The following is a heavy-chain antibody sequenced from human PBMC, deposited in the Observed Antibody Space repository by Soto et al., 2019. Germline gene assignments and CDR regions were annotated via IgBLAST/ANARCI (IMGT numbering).Heavy chain of an antibody. D-gene: IGHD5-12*01. CDR2: INPSGGST. CDR1: GYTFTSYY. CDR3: ARDRARRDGYNYRPLDY. V-gene: IGHV1-46*01. J-gene: IGHJ4*02. Sequence: QVQLVQSGAEVKKPGASVKVSCKASGYTFTSYYMHWVRQAPGQGLEWMGIINPSGGSTSYAQKFQGRVTMTRDTSTSTVYMELSSLRSEDTAVYYCARDRARRDGYNYRPLDYWGQGTLVTVSS.